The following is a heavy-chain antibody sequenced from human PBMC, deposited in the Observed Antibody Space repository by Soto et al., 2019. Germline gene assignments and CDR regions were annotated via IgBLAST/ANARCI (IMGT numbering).Heavy chain of an antibody. V-gene: IGHV4-31*03. CDR2: IYYSGST. Sequence: SETLSLTCTVSGGYISSGGYYWSWIRQHPGKGLEWIGYIYYSGSTYYNPSLKSRVTISVDTSKNQFSLKLSSVTAADTAVYYCARAPXVVPAAKRSYNWFDPWGQGTLVTVSS. CDR3: ARAPXVVPAAKRSYNWFDP. CDR1: GGYISSGGYY. J-gene: IGHJ5*02. D-gene: IGHD2-2*01.